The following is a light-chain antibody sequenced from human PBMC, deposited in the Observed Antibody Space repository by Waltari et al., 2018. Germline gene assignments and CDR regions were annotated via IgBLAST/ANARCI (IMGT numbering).Light chain of an antibody. Sequence: DFQMTQSPSSLSASVGDTVTVTCRASQHIDHYLSWYYQKPGRPPKLLIYTASTLQRGVPSRFSGSRSGTDFTLTINSLQPEDLSIYYCQQTYSAPLSFGGGTKVEMK. V-gene: IGKV1-27*01. CDR2: TAS. J-gene: IGKJ4*01. CDR3: QQTYSAPLS. CDR1: QHIDHY.